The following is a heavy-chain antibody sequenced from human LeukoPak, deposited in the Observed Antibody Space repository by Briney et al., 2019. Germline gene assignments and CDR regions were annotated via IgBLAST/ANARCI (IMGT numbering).Heavy chain of an antibody. CDR1: GITFSSYA. Sequence: GGSLRLSCAASGITFSSYAMNWVRQAPGKGLEWVAVISYHGSSKYYADSVKGRFTMYRDNSQNTLYLQMNSLRAEDTAVYYCARGPPELYCGGDCSHYFDYWGQGTLVTVSS. CDR3: ARGPPELYCGGDCSHYFDY. CDR2: ISYHGSSK. J-gene: IGHJ4*02. V-gene: IGHV3-30-3*01. D-gene: IGHD2-21*02.